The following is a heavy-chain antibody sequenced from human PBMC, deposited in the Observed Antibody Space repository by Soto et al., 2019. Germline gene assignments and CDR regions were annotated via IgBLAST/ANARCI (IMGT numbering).Heavy chain of an antibody. V-gene: IGHV4-59*01. CDR3: ARRYGANFDY. CDR2: IYYSGST. D-gene: IGHD1-26*01. CDR1: DGNIISYY. Sequence: PFQIKPHTCTISDGNIISYYWRWIRQPPGKGLEWIGYIYYSGSTNYNPSLKSRVTISVDTSKNQFSLKLSSVTAADTAVYYCARRYGANFDYWGQGTLVTVSS. J-gene: IGHJ4*02.